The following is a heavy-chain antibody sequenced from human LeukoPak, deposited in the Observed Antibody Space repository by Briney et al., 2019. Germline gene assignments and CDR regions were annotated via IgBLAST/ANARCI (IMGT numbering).Heavy chain of an antibody. CDR1: GFTFSSYA. CDR2: ISYDGSNK. J-gene: IGHJ4*02. D-gene: IGHD2-2*03. Sequence: GGSLRLSCAASGFTFSSYAMHWVRQAPGKGLEWVAVISYDGSNKYYADSVKGRFTISRDNSKNTLYLQMNSLRAEDTAVYYCARDLSGYGYRGFDYWGQGTLVTVS. CDR3: ARDLSGYGYRGFDY. V-gene: IGHV3-30-3*01.